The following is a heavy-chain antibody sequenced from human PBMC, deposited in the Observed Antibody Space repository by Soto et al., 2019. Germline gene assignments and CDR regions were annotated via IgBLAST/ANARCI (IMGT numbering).Heavy chain of an antibody. Sequence: ASVKVSCKASGYTFTGYYMHWVRQAPGQGLEWMGWINPNSGGTNYAQKFQGRVTMTRDTSISTAYMELSRLRSDDTAVYYCARVMSVAGTFYYWGQGTLVTVSS. CDR1: GYTFTGYY. CDR2: INPNSGGT. J-gene: IGHJ4*02. CDR3: ARVMSVAGTFYY. V-gene: IGHV1-2*02. D-gene: IGHD6-19*01.